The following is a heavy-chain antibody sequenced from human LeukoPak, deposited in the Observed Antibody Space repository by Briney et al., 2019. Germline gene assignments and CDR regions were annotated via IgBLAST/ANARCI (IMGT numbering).Heavy chain of an antibody. J-gene: IGHJ6*04. D-gene: IGHD4-17*01. Sequence: ASVKVSCKASGGTFSSYAISWARQAPGQGLEWMGGIIPIFGTANYAQKFQGRVTITADKSTSTAYMELSSLRSEDTAVYYCARDYPGYGDYVFLYYYGMDVWGKGTTVTVSS. CDR2: IIPIFGTA. CDR1: GGTFSSYA. CDR3: ARDYPGYGDYVFLYYYGMDV. V-gene: IGHV1-69*06.